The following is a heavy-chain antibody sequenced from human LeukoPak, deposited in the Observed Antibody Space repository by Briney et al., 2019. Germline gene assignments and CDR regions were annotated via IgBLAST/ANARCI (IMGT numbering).Heavy chain of an antibody. V-gene: IGHV4-59*01. D-gene: IGHD3-10*01. CDR3: ARLTTYYYGSGSYQGDAFDI. J-gene: IGHJ3*02. CDR2: IYYSGST. Sequence: PSETLSLTCTVSGGSISSYYWSWIRQPPGKGLEWIGYIYYSGSTNYNPSLKSRVTISVDTSKNQFSLKLSSVTAADTAVYYCARLTTYYYGSGSYQGDAFDIWGQGTMVTVSS. CDR1: GGSISSYY.